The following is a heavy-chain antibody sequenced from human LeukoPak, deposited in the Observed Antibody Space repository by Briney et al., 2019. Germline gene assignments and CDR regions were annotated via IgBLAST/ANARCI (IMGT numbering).Heavy chain of an antibody. J-gene: IGHJ4*02. Sequence: GASVKVSCKASGGTFSSYAISWVRQAPGQGLEWMGGIIPIFGTANYAQKFQGRVTITADESTSTAYMELSSLRSEDTAVYYCATPRMSSGYFPLGYWGQGTLVTVSS. CDR2: IIPIFGTA. D-gene: IGHD3-22*01. CDR3: ATPRMSSGYFPLGY. CDR1: GGTFSSYA. V-gene: IGHV1-69*01.